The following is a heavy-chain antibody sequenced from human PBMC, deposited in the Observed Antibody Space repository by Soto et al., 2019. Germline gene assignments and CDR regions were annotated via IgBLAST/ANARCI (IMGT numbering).Heavy chain of an antibody. CDR2: LSGSGGST. V-gene: IGHV3-23*01. Sequence: EVQVLESGGGLVQPGGSLRLSCAASGFTFSSFAMSWVRQAPGKGLEWVSGLSGSGGSTYYADSVKGRFTISRDNSKNTLYLQMNSLTAEDTAVYYCAKDKWLGYFDYWGQGTLVTVSS. J-gene: IGHJ4*02. D-gene: IGHD6-19*01. CDR3: AKDKWLGYFDY. CDR1: GFTFSSFA.